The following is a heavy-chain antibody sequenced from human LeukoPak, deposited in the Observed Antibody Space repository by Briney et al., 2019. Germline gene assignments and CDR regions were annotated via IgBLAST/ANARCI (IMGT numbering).Heavy chain of an antibody. V-gene: IGHV3-33*03. CDR2: IWYGGSDK. J-gene: IGHJ4*02. CDR3: ATAPSGSGTFLDY. Sequence: GGSLRLSCAASGFTFSSYGMHWVRQAPGKGLEWVAVIWYGGSDKYYEDSVKGRFTISRDNSKNTLYLQMNSLRAEDTAVYYCATAPSGSGTFLDYWGQGTLVTVSS. D-gene: IGHD3-10*01. CDR1: GFTFSSYG.